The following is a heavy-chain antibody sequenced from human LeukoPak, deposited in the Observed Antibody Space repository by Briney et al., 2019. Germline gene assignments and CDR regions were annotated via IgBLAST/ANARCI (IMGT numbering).Heavy chain of an antibody. CDR2: MHAVGSEK. V-gene: IGHV3-7*01. Sequence: AGRSLRLSCAASGFNVSNSWTNWVRQAPGKGMQWVASMHAVGSEKFYLESVRGRFSISRDDAKKSVYLQMRGLRAEDTAVYYCARDRAYKAFDYWGQGTLVTVSS. CDR3: ARDRAYKAFDY. CDR1: GFNVSNSW. D-gene: IGHD5-24*01. J-gene: IGHJ4*02.